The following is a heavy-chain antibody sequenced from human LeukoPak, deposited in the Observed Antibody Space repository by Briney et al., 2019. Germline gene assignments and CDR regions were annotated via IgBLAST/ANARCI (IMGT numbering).Heavy chain of an antibody. V-gene: IGHV4-59*01. CDR3: ARVGDGNFDY. CDR2: IYYSGNT. J-gene: IGHJ4*02. CDR1: GGSISTYY. Sequence: PSETLSLTCTVSGGSISTYYWSWIRQPPGKGLEWIGYIYYSGNTNCNPSLKSRVTISIDTSKNQFSLQLSSVTAADTAVYYCARVGDGNFDYWGQGTLVTVSS. D-gene: IGHD5-24*01.